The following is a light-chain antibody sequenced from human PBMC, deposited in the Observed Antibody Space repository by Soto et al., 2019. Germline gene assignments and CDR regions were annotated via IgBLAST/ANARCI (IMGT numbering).Light chain of an antibody. V-gene: IGKV1-5*03. J-gene: IGKJ4*01. Sequence: DNQMTQSPSTLSASVGDTVTITCRASQGIDNWLAWYQHKPGKAPKLLVYKASSLQSGVPSSFSGTGSGTEFTLTISSLQPEDFANYYCQEYNSYFGGGTKVQLK. CDR1: QGIDNW. CDR2: KAS. CDR3: QEYNSY.